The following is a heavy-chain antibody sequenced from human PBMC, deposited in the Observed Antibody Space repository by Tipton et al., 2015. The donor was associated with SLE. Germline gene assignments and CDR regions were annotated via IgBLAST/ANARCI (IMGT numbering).Heavy chain of an antibody. CDR3: ARGIAAAGTMEGFYSDY. CDR1: GFTFSSYS. J-gene: IGHJ4*02. D-gene: IGHD6-13*01. CDR2: ISSSSSTI. V-gene: IGHV3-48*04. Sequence: SLRLSCAASGFTFSSYSMNWVRQAPGKGLEWVSYISSSSSTIYYADSVKGRFTISRDNAKNSLYLQMNSLRAEDTAVYYCARGIAAAGTMEGFYSDYWGQGTLVTVSS.